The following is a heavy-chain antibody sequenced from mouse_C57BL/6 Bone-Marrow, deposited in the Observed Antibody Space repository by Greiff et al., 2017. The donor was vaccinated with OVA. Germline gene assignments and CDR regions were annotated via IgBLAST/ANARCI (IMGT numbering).Heavy chain of an antibody. CDR2: IWSGGST. J-gene: IGHJ1*03. CDR1: GFSLTSYG. Sequence: VQLQQSGPGLVQPSQSLSITCTVSGFSLTSYGVHWVRQSPGKGLEWLGVIWSGGSTDYNAAFISRLSISKDNSKSQVFFKMNSLQADDTAIYYCARIYYYGSRYFDVWGTGTTVTVSS. V-gene: IGHV2-2*01. CDR3: ARIYYYGSRYFDV. D-gene: IGHD1-1*01.